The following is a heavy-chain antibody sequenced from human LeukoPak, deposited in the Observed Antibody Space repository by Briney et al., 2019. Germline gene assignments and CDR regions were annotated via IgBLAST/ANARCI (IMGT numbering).Heavy chain of an antibody. J-gene: IGHJ4*02. CDR3: AKDSAAAAADY. CDR1: GFTFSSYG. Sequence: GRSLRLSCAASGFTFSSYGMHWVRQAPGKGLELVAVIWYDGSNKYYADSVKGRFTISRDNSKNTLYLQMNSLRAEDTAVYYCAKDSAAAAADYWGQGTLVTVSS. V-gene: IGHV3-33*06. CDR2: IWYDGSNK. D-gene: IGHD6-13*01.